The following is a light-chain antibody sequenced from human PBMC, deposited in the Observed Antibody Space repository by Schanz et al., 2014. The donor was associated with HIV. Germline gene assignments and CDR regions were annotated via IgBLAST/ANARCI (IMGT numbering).Light chain of an antibody. V-gene: IGLV1-40*01. CDR3: SSYAGSNILWL. J-gene: IGLJ3*02. CDR2: GDS. CDR1: NSNIGAGYD. Sequence: QSVLTQPPSVSGAPGQRVTISCTGNNSNIGAGYDVHWYQQLPGTAPKLLIYGDSNRPSGVPDRFSGSKSDTSASLAINGLQADDEADYYCSSYAGSNILWLFGGGTKLTVL.